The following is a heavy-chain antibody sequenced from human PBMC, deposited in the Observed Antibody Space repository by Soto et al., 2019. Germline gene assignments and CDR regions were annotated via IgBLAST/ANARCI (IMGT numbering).Heavy chain of an antibody. D-gene: IGHD3-9*01. J-gene: IGHJ6*02. V-gene: IGHV4-39*01. CDR3: ARPYDILTGYYPSYYYYYGMDV. CDR2: IYYSGST. Sequence: SETLSLTCTVSGGSISSSSYYWGWIRQPPGKGLEWIGSIYYSGSTYYNPSLKSRVTISVDTSKNQFSLKLSSVTAADTAVYYCARPYDILTGYYPSYYYYYGMDVWGQGTTVTVS. CDR1: GGSISSSSYY.